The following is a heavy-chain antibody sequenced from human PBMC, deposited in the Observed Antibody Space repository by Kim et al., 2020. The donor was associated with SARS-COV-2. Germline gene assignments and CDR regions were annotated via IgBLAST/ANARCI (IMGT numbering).Heavy chain of an antibody. Sequence: DAVKGRFTISRDNAKNTLYLQMNSLRAEDTAVYYCARVLTYYYDSSGYYPWGQGTLVTVSS. D-gene: IGHD3-22*01. V-gene: IGHV3-74*01. J-gene: IGHJ5*02. CDR3: ARVLTYYYDSSGYYP.